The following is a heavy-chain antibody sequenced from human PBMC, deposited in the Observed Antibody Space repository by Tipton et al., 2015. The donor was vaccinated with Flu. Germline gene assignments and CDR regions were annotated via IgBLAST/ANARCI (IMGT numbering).Heavy chain of an antibody. D-gene: IGHD4-17*01. CDR1: GYSISSGYY. CDR2: IYHSGST. V-gene: IGHV4-38-2*02. CDR3: ARSYGD. Sequence: TLSLTCTVSGYSISSGYYWGWIRQPPGKGLEWIGSIYHSGSTYYNPSLKSRVTISVDTSKNLFSLKLSSVTAADTAVYYCARSYGDWGQGTLVTVSS. J-gene: IGHJ4*02.